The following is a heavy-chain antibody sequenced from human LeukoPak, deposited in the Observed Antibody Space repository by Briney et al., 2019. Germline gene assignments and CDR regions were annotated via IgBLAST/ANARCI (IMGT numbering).Heavy chain of an antibody. CDR1: GFTVSSNY. CDR3: AKDRSIAANNFDY. CDR2: ISYDGSKN. J-gene: IGHJ4*02. Sequence: GGSLRLSCAASGFTVSSNYMSWVRQAPGKGLEWVAIISYDGSKNSYADSVKGRFTISRDNSKNTLSLQMNSLRTEDTALYYCAKDRSIAANNFDYWGQGTLVTVSS. V-gene: IGHV3-30*18. D-gene: IGHD6-6*01.